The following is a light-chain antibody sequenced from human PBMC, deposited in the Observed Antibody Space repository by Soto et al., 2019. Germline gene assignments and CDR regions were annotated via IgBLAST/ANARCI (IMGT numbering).Light chain of an antibody. CDR1: QSVSSSN. V-gene: IGKV3-20*01. Sequence: EIVLTQSPGTLSLSQGERATLSCRASQSVSSSNLSWYQQKPGQAPRLLIYGASSRATGIPDRFSGSGSGTDFTLTISRLEPEDFAVYYCQQYGSSPWTFGQGTKVDIK. CDR2: GAS. CDR3: QQYGSSPWT. J-gene: IGKJ1*01.